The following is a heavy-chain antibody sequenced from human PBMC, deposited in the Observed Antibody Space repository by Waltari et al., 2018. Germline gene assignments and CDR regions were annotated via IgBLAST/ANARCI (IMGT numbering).Heavy chain of an antibody. V-gene: IGHV4-31*03. CDR1: GGSVSSVCSS. CDR3: ARDLKYTNGWYEMPV. D-gene: IGHD6-13*01. CDR2: IYNTWNT. Sequence: QVHLQESGPGLVNPSQTLSLPCTVSGGSVSSVCSSWSWFRQRPGEALEWIGHIYNTWNTDYNPSLRSRVDISLDTSENQFSLKVNLLTAADTAVYYCARDLKYTNGWYEMPVWGQGTLVTVSS. J-gene: IGHJ4*02.